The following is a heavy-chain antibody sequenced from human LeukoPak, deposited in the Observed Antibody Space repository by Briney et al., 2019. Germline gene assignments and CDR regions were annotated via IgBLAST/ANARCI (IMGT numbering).Heavy chain of an antibody. J-gene: IGHJ4*02. CDR3: AKDLCSSSTCTFDY. Sequence: GGSLRLSCGASGLSVSKYAMHWVRQAPGKGLEWVAVIWYDCSKEYYLDSVKGRFTISRDNSKNTLYLQMNSLRAEDTAVYYCAKDLCSSSTCTFDYWGQGTLVTVSS. CDR2: IWYDCSKE. V-gene: IGHV3-33*06. CDR1: GLSVSKYA. D-gene: IGHD2-2*01.